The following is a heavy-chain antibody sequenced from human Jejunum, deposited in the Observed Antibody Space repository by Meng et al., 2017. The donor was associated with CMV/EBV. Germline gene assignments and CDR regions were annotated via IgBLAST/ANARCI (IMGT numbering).Heavy chain of an antibody. J-gene: IGHJ4*02. CDR3: ARGNYGFDY. D-gene: IGHD4-17*01. CDR1: GVHLGADC. Sequence: RLDCAASGVHLGADCMTWGRKAPGKGLEWVSYITGSGDIIYYADSVKGRFTISRDNAKSSLYLEINSLRAEDTAVYYCARGNYGFDYWGQGALVTVSS. CDR2: ITGSGDII. V-gene: IGHV3-11*01.